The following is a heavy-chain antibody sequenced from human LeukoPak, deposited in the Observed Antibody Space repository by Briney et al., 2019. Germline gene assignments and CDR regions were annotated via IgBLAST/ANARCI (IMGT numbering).Heavy chain of an antibody. Sequence: GGSLRLSCAASGFTFSSYSMNWVRQAPGKGLEWVSSISSSSSYIYYADSVKGRFTISRDNAKNSLYLQMNSLRAEDTAVYYCAIPQGGTGSSRPLAERDIWGQGTTVTVSS. V-gene: IGHV3-21*01. CDR3: AIPQGGTGSSRPLAERDI. D-gene: IGHD3-10*01. CDR1: GFTFSSYS. J-gene: IGHJ6*02. CDR2: ISSSSSYI.